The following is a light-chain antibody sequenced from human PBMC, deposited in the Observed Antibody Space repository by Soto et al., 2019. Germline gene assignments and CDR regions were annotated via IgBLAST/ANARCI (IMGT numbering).Light chain of an antibody. CDR2: EAS. CDR3: QQYVNLPRT. CDR1: QDMINY. Sequence: DIQMTQSPSSLSASVGDRVTITCQASQDMINYLNWYQQKPGKAPKLLIYEASSLETGVPSRFSGGRSGAHFTVTITSLQPEDFATYYCQQYVNLPRTFGGGTKVEVK. V-gene: IGKV1-33*01. J-gene: IGKJ4*01.